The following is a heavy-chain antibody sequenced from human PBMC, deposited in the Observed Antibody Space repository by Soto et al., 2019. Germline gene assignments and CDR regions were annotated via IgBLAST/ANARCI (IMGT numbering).Heavy chain of an antibody. J-gene: IGHJ4*02. CDR1: GFTFSSYS. Sequence: GGSLRLSCAASGFTFSSYSMNWVRQAPGKGLEWVSSISSSSSYIYYADSVKGRFTISRDNAMNSLYLQMNSLRAEDTAVYYCARGAVAGQFDYWGQGTLVTVSS. D-gene: IGHD6-19*01. V-gene: IGHV3-21*01. CDR3: ARGAVAGQFDY. CDR2: ISSSSSYI.